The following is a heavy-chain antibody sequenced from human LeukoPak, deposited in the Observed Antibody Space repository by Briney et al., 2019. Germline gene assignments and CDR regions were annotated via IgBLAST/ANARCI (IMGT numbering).Heavy chain of an antibody. V-gene: IGHV3-23*01. J-gene: IGHJ4*02. CDR2: ISSDGGDT. CDR3: GRDWKLDY. Sequence: GGSLRLSCYTSGFTFNNYPMSWVRQAPGKGLEWVSAISSDGGDTKYADSVKGRFTISRDNSRNTLYLQMKSLRVEDTAIYYCGRDWKLDYWGQGSLVTVSS. CDR1: GFTFNNYP. D-gene: IGHD1-1*01.